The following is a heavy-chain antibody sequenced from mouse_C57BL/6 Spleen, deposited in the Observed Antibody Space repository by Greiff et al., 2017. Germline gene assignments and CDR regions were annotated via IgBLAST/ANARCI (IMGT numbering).Heavy chain of an antibody. D-gene: IGHD1-1*01. CDR3: ARHEERYYYGSSPFAY. V-gene: IGHV1-62-2*01. Sequence: VKLLESGAELVKPGASVKLSCKASGYTFTEYTIHWVKQRSGQGLEWIGWFYPGSGSIKYNEKFKDKATLTADKSSSTVYMELSRLTSEDSAVYFCARHEERYYYGSSPFAYWGQGTLVTVSA. CDR1: GYTFTEYT. J-gene: IGHJ3*01. CDR2: FYPGSGSI.